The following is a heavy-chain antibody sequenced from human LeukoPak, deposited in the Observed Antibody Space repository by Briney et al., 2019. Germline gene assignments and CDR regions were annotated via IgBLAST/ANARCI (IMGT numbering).Heavy chain of an antibody. CDR2: VYFHGKT. D-gene: IGHD3-16*01. V-gene: IGHV4-39*01. CDR1: GVSISSIDYY. CDR3: ARRPVPGGYAFDS. J-gene: IGHJ4*02. Sequence: KPSETLSLTCSVSGVSISSIDYYWGWIRQPPGQGLEWIGSVYFHGKTYYNPSLRSRVTMTMDTSKNQFSLRLTSVTAADTAVYYCARRPVPGGYAFDSWGQGTLVGVSS.